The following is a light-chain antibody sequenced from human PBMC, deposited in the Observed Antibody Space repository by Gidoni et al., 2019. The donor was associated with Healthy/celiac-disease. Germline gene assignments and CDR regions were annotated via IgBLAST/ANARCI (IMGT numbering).Light chain of an antibody. Sequence: EIVLTQSTATLSLSPGERATLSCRASQSVSSYLGWYQQKPGQAPRLLIYDASNRATGIPARFSGSGSGTDFTLTISSLEPEDFAVYYCQQRSNWPTFGGGTKVEIK. J-gene: IGKJ4*01. V-gene: IGKV3-11*01. CDR3: QQRSNWPT. CDR1: QSVSSY. CDR2: DAS.